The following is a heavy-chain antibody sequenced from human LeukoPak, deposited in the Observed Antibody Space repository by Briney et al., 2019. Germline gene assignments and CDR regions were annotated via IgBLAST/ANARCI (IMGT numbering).Heavy chain of an antibody. CDR3: ARSIAVAGYDAFDI. V-gene: IGHV4-39*07. J-gene: IGHJ3*02. D-gene: IGHD6-19*01. CDR1: GGSISSSSYY. Sequence: SETLSLTCTVSGGSISSSSYYWGWIRQPPGKGLEWIGSIYHSGSTYYNPSLKSRVTISVDTSKNQFSLKLSSVTAADTAVYYCARSIAVAGYDAFDIWGQGTMVTVSS. CDR2: IYHSGST.